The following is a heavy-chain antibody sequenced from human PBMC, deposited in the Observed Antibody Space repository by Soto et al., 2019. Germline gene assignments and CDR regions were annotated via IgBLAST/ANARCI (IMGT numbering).Heavy chain of an antibody. CDR2: IIPIFGTA. D-gene: IGHD3-16*01. J-gene: IGHJ3*02. V-gene: IGHV1-69*13. Sequence: GASVKVSCKASGGTFSSYAISWVRQAPGQGLEWMGGIIPIFGTANYAQKFQGRVTITADESTSTAYMELSSLRSEDTAVYYCARDRSGGSSELRSAFDIWGQGTMVTVSS. CDR1: GGTFSSYA. CDR3: ARDRSGGSSELRSAFDI.